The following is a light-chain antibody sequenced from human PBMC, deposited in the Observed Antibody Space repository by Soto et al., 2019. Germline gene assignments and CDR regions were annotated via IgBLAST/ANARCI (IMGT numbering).Light chain of an antibody. CDR1: SSDVGGYNY. J-gene: IGLJ3*02. CDR3: SASTSSSTCV. CDR2: DVS. V-gene: IGLV2-14*01. Sequence: QSVLTQPASVSGSPGQSITISCTGTSSDVGGYNYVSWYQQHPGKAPKLMIYDVSNRPSGVSNRFSGSKSGNTASLTISGLQAEDEAYYYCSASTSSSTCVFGGGTQLTVL.